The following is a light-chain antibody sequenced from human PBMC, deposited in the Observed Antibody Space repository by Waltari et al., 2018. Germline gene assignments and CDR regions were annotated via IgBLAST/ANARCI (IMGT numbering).Light chain of an antibody. CDR2: EYT. V-gene: IGLV3-10*01. CDR3: CSTDRSGDYWV. J-gene: IGLJ3*02. CDR1: ALPIQY. Sequence: SYELPQSPSVSVSPGQTARITCSGDALPIQYANWYQQRAGQAPVLVIYEYTKRTSGIPERSSGSRSGTMSTLTIYGAQGDDEADYYWCSTDRSGDYWVFGGGTKLTVL.